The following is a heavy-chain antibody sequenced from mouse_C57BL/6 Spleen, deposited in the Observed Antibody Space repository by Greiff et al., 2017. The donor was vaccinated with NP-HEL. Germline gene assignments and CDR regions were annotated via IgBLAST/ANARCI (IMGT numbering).Heavy chain of an antibody. Sequence: QVQLQQSGAELVKPGASVKISCKASGYAFSSYWMNWVKQRPGKGLEGIGQIYPGDGDTNYNGKFKGKATLTADKSSSTAYMQLSSLTSEDSAVYFCARSRATMVTRESWFAYWGQGTLVTVSA. J-gene: IGHJ3*01. CDR3: ARSRATMVTRESWFAY. CDR2: IYPGDGDT. V-gene: IGHV1-80*01. D-gene: IGHD2-2*01. CDR1: GYAFSSYW.